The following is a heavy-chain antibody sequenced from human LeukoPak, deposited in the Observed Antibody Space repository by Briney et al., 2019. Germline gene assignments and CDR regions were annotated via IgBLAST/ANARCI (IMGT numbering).Heavy chain of an antibody. CDR2: IYYSGSN. D-gene: IGHD3-22*01. J-gene: IGHJ4*02. Sequence: SETLSLTCTLSVGSISIYYWSWIRHPPGKGLEWPGYIYYSGSNNYNPSLKSRVNISVDKSKNQFSLKLSSVTAADTAVYYCARDQYYYDSGGYQFDYWGQGTLVTVSS. CDR3: ARDQYYYDSGGYQFDY. V-gene: IGHV4-59*12. CDR1: VGSISIYY.